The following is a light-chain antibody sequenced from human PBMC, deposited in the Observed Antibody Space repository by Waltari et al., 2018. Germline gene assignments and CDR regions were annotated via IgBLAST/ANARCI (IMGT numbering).Light chain of an antibody. CDR2: KVS. CDR3: MQGTHWPPIT. CDR1: QSLVHSDGNTY. V-gene: IGKV2-30*02. Sequence: DVVMTQSPLSLPVTLGQPASISCRSSQSLVHSDGNTYLNWFLQRPGQSPRRLSYKVSKRDAGVPDRLSGSGSGTDFTLKISRVEAEDVGIYYCMQGTHWPPITFGQGTRLEIK. J-gene: IGKJ5*01.